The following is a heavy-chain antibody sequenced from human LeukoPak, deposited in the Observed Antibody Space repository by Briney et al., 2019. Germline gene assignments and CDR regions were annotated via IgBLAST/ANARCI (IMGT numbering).Heavy chain of an antibody. D-gene: IGHD3-22*01. Sequence: GGSLRLSCAASGFTFSSYAMHWVRQAPGKGLEWVAVISYDGSNKYYADSVKGRFTISRDNPKNTLYLQMNSLRAEGTAVYYCARGEQYSYHSSGPKSSDALGIWGQGTMVTVSS. CDR1: GFTFSSYA. V-gene: IGHV3-30-3*01. J-gene: IGHJ3*02. CDR2: ISYDGSNK. CDR3: ARGEQYSYHSSGPKSSDALGI.